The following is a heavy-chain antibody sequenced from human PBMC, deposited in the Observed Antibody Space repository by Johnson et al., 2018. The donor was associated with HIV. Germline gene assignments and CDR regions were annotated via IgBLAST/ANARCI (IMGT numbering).Heavy chain of an antibody. CDR3: ARDGGWLDAFDI. V-gene: IGHV3-64*01. D-gene: IGHD6-19*01. Sequence: VQLVESGGGLVKPGGSLRVSCAASGFTFSDAWMSWVRQAPGKGLEYVSAISSNGGSTYYANSLKDRFTISRDNSKNTLYLQMGRLRAEDMAVYYCARDGGWLDAFDIWGQGTMVTVSS. CDR1: GFTFSDAW. CDR2: ISSNGGST. J-gene: IGHJ3*02.